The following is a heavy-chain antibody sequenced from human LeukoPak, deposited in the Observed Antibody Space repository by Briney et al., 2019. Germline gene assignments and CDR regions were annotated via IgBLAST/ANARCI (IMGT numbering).Heavy chain of an antibody. D-gene: IGHD5-12*01. J-gene: IGHJ4*02. Sequence: SVKVSCKASGGTFSSYAISWVRQAPGQGLEWMGGIIPIFGTANYARKFQGRVTITTDESTSTAYMELSSLRSEDTAVYYCARDGNRDSGYDSYYFDYWGQGTLVTVSS. CDR1: GGTFSSYA. CDR2: IIPIFGTA. V-gene: IGHV1-69*05. CDR3: ARDGNRDSGYDSYYFDY.